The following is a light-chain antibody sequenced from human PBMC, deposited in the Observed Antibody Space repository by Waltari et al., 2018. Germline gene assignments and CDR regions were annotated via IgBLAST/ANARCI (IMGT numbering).Light chain of an antibody. Sequence: EIVLTQSPATLSLSPGERATISCRASQSVSTFLAWYQQRPGQAPRLLIYDTSNRATGIPARFSGSGSGTDFTLTISSLEPEDFAVYYCQQRNSWPLTFGGGTKVEMK. CDR2: DTS. V-gene: IGKV3-11*01. CDR3: QQRNSWPLT. J-gene: IGKJ4*01. CDR1: QSVSTF.